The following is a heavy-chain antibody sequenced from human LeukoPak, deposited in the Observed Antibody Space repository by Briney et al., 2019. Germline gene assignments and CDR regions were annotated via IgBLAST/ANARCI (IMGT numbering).Heavy chain of an antibody. D-gene: IGHD3-22*01. V-gene: IGHV4-59*12. CDR2: IYYSGST. CDR1: GGSISSYY. J-gene: IGHJ4*02. CDR3: ARAHGWLEGWIDY. Sequence: PSETLSLTCTVSGGSISSYYWSWIRQPPGKGLEWIGYIYYSGSTNYNPSLKSRVTISVDTSKNQFSLKLSSVTAADTAVYYCARAHGWLEGWIDYWGQGTLVTVSS.